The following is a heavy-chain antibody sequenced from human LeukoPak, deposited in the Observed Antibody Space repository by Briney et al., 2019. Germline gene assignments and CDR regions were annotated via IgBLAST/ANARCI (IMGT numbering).Heavy chain of an antibody. CDR2: ISTNGGRT. CDR3: PLPTLGY. V-gene: IGHV3-64D*08. D-gene: IGHD2-15*01. Sequence: GESLRLSCSASGFTFSSYAMHWVRQAPGKGLQYVSGISTNGGRTYYADSVKGRFTISGDNSKNTLYLQMSSLRVEDTAVYYCPLPTLGYWGQGTLVTVSS. J-gene: IGHJ4*02. CDR1: GFTFSSYA.